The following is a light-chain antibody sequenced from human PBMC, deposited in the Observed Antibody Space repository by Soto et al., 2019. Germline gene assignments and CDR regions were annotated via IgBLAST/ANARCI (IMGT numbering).Light chain of an antibody. CDR2: NDN. J-gene: IGLJ2*01. CDR1: SSNMGSNT. V-gene: IGLV1-44*01. CDR3: AAWDGSLNHIL. Sequence: QAVVTQPPPASGTPGQGVAISCSGSSSNMGSNTVNWYQHLPGTAPKLLIYNDNQRPSGVPDRFFGSKSGTSASLAITGLQSEDEADYYCAAWDGSLNHILFGGGTKLTVL.